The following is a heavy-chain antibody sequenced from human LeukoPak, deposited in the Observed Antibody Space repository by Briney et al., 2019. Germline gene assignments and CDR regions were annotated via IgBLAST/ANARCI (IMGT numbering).Heavy chain of an antibody. V-gene: IGHV3-49*04. J-gene: IGHJ4*02. D-gene: IGHD6-13*01. Sequence: GGSLRLSCTASGFTFGDYAMSWVRQAPGKGLEGVGFIRSKAYGGTTEYAASVKGRFTISRDDSKSIAYLQMNSLKTEDTAVYYCTRDLGAGIGDYWGQGTLVTVSS. CDR2: IRSKAYGGTT. CDR1: GFTFGDYA. CDR3: TRDLGAGIGDY.